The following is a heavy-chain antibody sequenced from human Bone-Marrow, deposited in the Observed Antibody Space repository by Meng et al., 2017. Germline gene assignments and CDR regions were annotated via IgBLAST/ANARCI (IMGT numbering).Heavy chain of an antibody. V-gene: IGHV4-39*07. CDR3: ARKGYYGSGSYGWFDP. J-gene: IGHJ5*02. CDR1: GGSISSSSYY. CDR2: IYYSGST. D-gene: IGHD3-10*01. Sequence: GSLRLSCTVSGGSISSSSYYWGWIRQPPGKGLEWIGSIYYSGSTYYNPSLKSRVTISVDTSKNQFSLKLSSVTAADTAVYYCARKGYYGSGSYGWFDPWGQGTLVTVSS.